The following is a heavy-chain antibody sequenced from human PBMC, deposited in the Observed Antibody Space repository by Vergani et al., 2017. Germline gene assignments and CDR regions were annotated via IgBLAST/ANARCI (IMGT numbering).Heavy chain of an antibody. D-gene: IGHD6-19*01. Sequence: QLQLQESGPGLVKPSANLSLTCSVSGASIRSSNYYWGWIRQPPGKGLEWIASIYYSGSTYYNPSLKSRVTISVDTSKNHFSLKLSSVTAADTAVYFCARHSTVEWLVKLGWIDPWGQGILVTVSS. V-gene: IGHV4-39*01. CDR3: ARHSTVEWLVKLGWIDP. J-gene: IGHJ5*02. CDR2: IYYSGST. CDR1: GASIRSSNYY.